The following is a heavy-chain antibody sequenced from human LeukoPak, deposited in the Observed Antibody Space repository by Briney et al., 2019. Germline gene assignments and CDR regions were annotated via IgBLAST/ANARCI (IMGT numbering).Heavy chain of an antibody. CDR2: IYYSGST. J-gene: IGHJ4*02. V-gene: IGHV4-59*08. CDR1: GGSISSYY. D-gene: IGHD1-26*01. CDR3: ASFSLHVVGAKFDY. Sequence: SETLSLTCTVSGGSISSYYWSWIRQPPGKGLEWIGYIYYSGSTNYNPSLKSRVTISVDTSKNQFSLKLSSVTAADTAVYYCASFSLHVVGAKFDYWGQGTLVTVSS.